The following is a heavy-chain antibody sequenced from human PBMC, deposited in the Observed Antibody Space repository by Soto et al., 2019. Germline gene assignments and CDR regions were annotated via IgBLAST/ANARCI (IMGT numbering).Heavy chain of an antibody. V-gene: IGHV3-33*05. J-gene: IGHJ4*02. D-gene: IGHD1-26*01. CDR3: ARWRGGYSGSYSDY. CDR1: GFTFSNYG. CDR2: IQDDGNDE. Sequence: QVQLVESGGGVVQPGRSLRLSCAASGFTFSNYGMQWVRQAPGKGLEGVAVIQDDGNDEYYADSVKGRFTISRDNSKNTLYLQMNSLRAEDTAVYYCARWRGGYSGSYSDYWGQGTLVTVSS.